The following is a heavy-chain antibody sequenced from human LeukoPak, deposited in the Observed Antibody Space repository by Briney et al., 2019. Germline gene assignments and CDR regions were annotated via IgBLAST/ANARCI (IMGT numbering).Heavy chain of an antibody. CDR3: ARSCSGGSCYSSYYYGMDV. J-gene: IGHJ6*02. Sequence: GGALEISIKGSGYRFTSYWIGWVRPMPGKGGGGGGIIYPGDSDTRYSPSFQGQVTISADKSISTAYLQWSSLKASDTAMYYCARSCSGGSCYSSYYYGMDVWGQGTTVTVSS. CDR2: IYPGDSDT. D-gene: IGHD2-15*01. CDR1: GYRFTSYW. V-gene: IGHV5-51*01.